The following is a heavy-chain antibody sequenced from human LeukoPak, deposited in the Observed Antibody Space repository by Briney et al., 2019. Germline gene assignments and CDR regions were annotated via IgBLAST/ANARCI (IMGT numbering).Heavy chain of an antibody. CDR1: GYTFTSYD. CDR3: ARGATGSLNYYYYYYMDV. J-gene: IGHJ6*03. D-gene: IGHD3-9*01. CDR2: MNPNSGNT. Sequence: ASVKVSCKASGYTFTSYDINWVRQATGQGLEWMGWMNPNSGNTGYAQKFQGRVTMTRNTSISTAYMELSSLRSEDTAVYYCARGATGSLNYYYYYYMDVWGKGTTVTVSS. V-gene: IGHV1-8*01.